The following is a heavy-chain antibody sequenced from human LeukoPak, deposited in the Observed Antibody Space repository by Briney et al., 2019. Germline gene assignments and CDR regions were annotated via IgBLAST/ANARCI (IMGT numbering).Heavy chain of an antibody. V-gene: IGHV3-53*01. CDR1: GFTLNSNY. D-gene: IGHD1-1*01. Sequence: GGSLRLSCAASGFTLNSNYMSWVRQAPGKGLEGVSVHYSGGSTYYPDSVQGRFTISRDNSKNTLYLQMNSLGAEDTAVYYGAAGTGFFDYWGQGTLVTVSS. CDR2: HYSGGST. J-gene: IGHJ4*02. CDR3: AAGTGFFDY.